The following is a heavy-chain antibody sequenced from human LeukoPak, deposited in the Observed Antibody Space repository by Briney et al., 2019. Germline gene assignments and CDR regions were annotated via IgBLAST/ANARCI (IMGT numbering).Heavy chain of an antibody. D-gene: IGHD2-2*01. Sequence: GGSLRISCGASGFNFSSYAMSWVRQDPGEGVEWVSAISGSGGSTYYADSVKGRFTISRDNSKNTLYLQMNSLRAEDTAVYYCAKDPAGPRSTSWYYYGMDVWGQGTTVTVSS. CDR1: GFNFSSYA. J-gene: IGHJ6*02. CDR3: AKDPAGPRSTSWYYYGMDV. V-gene: IGHV3-23*01. CDR2: ISGSGGST.